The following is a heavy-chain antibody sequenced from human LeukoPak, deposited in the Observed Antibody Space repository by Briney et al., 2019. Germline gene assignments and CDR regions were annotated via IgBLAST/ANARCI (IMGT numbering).Heavy chain of an antibody. D-gene: IGHD2-2*01. Sequence: ASVKVSCKASGYTFTSYGISWVRQAPGQGLEWMGWISAYNGNTNYAQKLQGRVTMTTDTSTSTAYMELRSLRSDDTAVYYCAIIGYCSSTSCQRPDYWGQGTLVTVSS. CDR2: ISAYNGNT. CDR3: AIIGYCSSTSCQRPDY. CDR1: GYTFTSYG. J-gene: IGHJ4*02. V-gene: IGHV1-18*01.